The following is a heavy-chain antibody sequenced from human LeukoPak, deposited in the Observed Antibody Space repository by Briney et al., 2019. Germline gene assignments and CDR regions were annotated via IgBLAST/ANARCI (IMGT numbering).Heavy chain of an antibody. CDR3: ARRSSWYFQINFDY. Sequence: SETLSLTCTVSGGSISSSSYYWGWIRQPPGKGLEWIGSIYYSGSTYYNPSLKSRVTISVDTSKNQFSLKLSSVTAADTAVYYCARRSSWYFQINFDYWGQGTLVTVSS. V-gene: IGHV4-39*01. CDR1: GGSISSSSYY. CDR2: IYYSGST. D-gene: IGHD6-13*01. J-gene: IGHJ4*02.